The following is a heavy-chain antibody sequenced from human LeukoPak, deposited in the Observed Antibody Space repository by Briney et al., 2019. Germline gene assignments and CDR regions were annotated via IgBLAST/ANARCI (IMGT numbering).Heavy chain of an antibody. CDR2: IYYSGST. V-gene: IGHV4-39*07. CDR3: ARVGGPVDP. Sequence: SETLSLTCTVSGGSISSSSYYWGWIRQPPGKGLEWIGSIYYSGSTYHNPSLKSRVTISVDTSKNQFSLKLSSVTAADTAVYYCARVGGPVDPWGQGTLVTVSS. D-gene: IGHD3-16*01. CDR1: GGSISSSSYY. J-gene: IGHJ5*02.